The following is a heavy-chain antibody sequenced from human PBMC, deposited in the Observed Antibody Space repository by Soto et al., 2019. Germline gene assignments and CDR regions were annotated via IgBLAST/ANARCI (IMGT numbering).Heavy chain of an antibody. CDR2: IYDSGSP. D-gene: IGHD1-26*01. CDR3: ARGVGSSPPRY. J-gene: IGHJ4*02. Sequence: SETLSLTCTISGGSISAYYWSWIRQPPGQALEWIGYIYDSGSPYYNPSLRSRVIISADTSKNQISLKLTSATAADTAVYYCARGVGSSPPRYWDRGTLVTVSS. V-gene: IGHV4-59*01. CDR1: GGSISAYY.